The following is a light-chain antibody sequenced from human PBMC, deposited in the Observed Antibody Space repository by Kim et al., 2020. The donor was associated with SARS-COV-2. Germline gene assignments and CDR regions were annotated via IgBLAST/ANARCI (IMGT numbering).Light chain of an antibody. Sequence: QSALTQPRSVSGSPGQSVTISCTGTSSDVGSFKYVSWYQQHPGTVPKLMIYDVSKRPSGVPDRFSGSKSGNTASLTVSGLQAEDEADYYCCSYTDRDTFVFGTGTKVTVL. V-gene: IGLV2-11*01. J-gene: IGLJ1*01. CDR2: DVS. CDR1: SSDVGSFKY. CDR3: CSYTDRDTFV.